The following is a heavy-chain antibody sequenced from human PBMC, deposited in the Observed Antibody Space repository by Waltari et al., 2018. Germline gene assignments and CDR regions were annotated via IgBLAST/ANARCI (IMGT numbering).Heavy chain of an antibody. V-gene: IGHV4-4*07. CDR3: ARGGEQQPYYYYMDV. D-gene: IGHD6-13*01. Sequence: QVQLQESGPGLVKPSETLSLTCTVSGGSISSYYWSCIRQPAGKGLEWIGRIYTSGSTNYNPSLKSRVTMSVDTSKNQFSLKLSSVTAADTAVYYCARGGEQQPYYYYMDVWGKGTTVTISS. CDR2: IYTSGST. CDR1: GGSISSYY. J-gene: IGHJ6*03.